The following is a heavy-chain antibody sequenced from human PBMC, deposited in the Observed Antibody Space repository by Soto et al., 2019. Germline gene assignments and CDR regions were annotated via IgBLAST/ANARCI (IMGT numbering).Heavy chain of an antibody. J-gene: IGHJ4*02. CDR2: IQNSGKT. Sequence: LSLTCTVSGGSISRIVYYWTWIRQHPGKGLEWIGYIQNSGKTYYNPSLKSRVTISVDTPKNQFSLKLSSVTAADTAVYYCARGVYCGGACYSGTDYWGQGTLVTVSS. D-gene: IGHD2-21*02. CDR1: GGSISRIVYY. V-gene: IGHV4-31*03. CDR3: ARGVYCGGACYSGTDY.